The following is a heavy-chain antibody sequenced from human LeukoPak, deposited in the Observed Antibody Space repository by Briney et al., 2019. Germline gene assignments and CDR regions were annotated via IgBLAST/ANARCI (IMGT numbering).Heavy chain of an antibody. V-gene: IGHV1-8*01. CDR1: GYTFTSYD. J-gene: IGHJ6*02. D-gene: IGHD2-2*01. Sequence: ASVKVSCKASGYTFTSYDINWVRQATGQGLEWMGWMNPNSGNTGCAQKFQGRVTMTRNTSISTAYMELSSLRSEDTAVYYCARGQCSTSCYVPNYYYYGMDVWGQGTTVTVSS. CDR3: ARGQCSTSCYVPNYYYYGMDV. CDR2: MNPNSGNT.